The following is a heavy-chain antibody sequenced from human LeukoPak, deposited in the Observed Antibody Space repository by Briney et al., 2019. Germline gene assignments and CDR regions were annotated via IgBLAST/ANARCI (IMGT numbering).Heavy chain of an antibody. Sequence: PGGSLRLSCAASAFTVSSNYMSWVRQAPGEGLEWVSVIYSGGSTYYADSVKGRFTISRDNSKNTLYLQMNSLRAEDTAVYYCARVSYCSSTSCHRGGYFDYWGQGTLVTVSS. CDR2: IYSGGST. D-gene: IGHD2-2*02. V-gene: IGHV3-53*01. CDR1: AFTVSSNY. J-gene: IGHJ4*02. CDR3: ARVSYCSSTSCHRGGYFDY.